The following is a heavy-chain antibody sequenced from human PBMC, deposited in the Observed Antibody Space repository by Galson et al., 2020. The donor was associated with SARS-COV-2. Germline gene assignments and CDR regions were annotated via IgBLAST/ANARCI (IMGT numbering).Heavy chain of an antibody. V-gene: IGHV3-11*01. CDR1: GFTVSDFY. Sequence: GGSLRLSCAASGFTVSDFYMSWTRQAPGKGLEWLSYIGRSGGPIFYADSVTGRVTVFRDNAKNLVYLQLNSLRAEDTAVYYCGRDVAPGRMDVWGQGTTVTVSS. J-gene: IGHJ6*02. CDR3: GRDVAPGRMDV. CDR2: IGRSGGPI.